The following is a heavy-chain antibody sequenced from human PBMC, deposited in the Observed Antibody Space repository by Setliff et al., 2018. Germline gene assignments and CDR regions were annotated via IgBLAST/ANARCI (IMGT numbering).Heavy chain of an antibody. CDR1: GGSINSGSYY. Sequence: PSETLSLTCTVSGGSINSGSYYWSWIRQPAGKGLEWIGRIYSRGSTNYNPSLKSRVTVSLDASKNQLSLKLSSVTAGDTAVYYCARDHYDYYDSRQAFDIWGQGTMVTVSS. V-gene: IGHV4-61*02. D-gene: IGHD3-22*01. J-gene: IGHJ3*02. CDR2: IYSRGST. CDR3: ARDHYDYYDSRQAFDI.